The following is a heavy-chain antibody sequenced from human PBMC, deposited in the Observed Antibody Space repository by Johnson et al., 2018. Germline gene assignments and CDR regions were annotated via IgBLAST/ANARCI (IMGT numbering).Heavy chain of an antibody. CDR2: ISYDGSNK. Sequence: QVQLVESGGGVVQXGRSLRLSCAASGFTFSSYAMHWVRQAPGKGLAWVAVISYDGSNKYYADSVKGRFTISRDNSKNTLYLKMNSLRAEDTAVYYCARDHRAPRYCSGGSCFNAFDIWGQGTMVTVSS. CDR3: ARDHRAPRYCSGGSCFNAFDI. D-gene: IGHD2-15*01. V-gene: IGHV3-30-3*01. CDR1: GFTFSSYA. J-gene: IGHJ3*02.